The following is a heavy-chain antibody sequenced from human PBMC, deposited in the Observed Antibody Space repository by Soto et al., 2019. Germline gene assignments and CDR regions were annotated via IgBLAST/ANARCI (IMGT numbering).Heavy chain of an antibody. D-gene: IGHD3-3*01. J-gene: IGHJ6*02. CDR1: GFSLDTSGVG. CDR3: SHMESRVASYGLDV. Sequence: QITLKESGPTLVKPTQTLTLTCTFSGFSLDTSGVGVAWIRQPPGKALEWLTLIYWDDDKRYSPSLRSRLTITKDTSENRVVLTMTNMDPVDTATYYCSHMESRVASYGLDVWGQGTTVTDSS. CDR2: IYWDDDK. V-gene: IGHV2-5*02.